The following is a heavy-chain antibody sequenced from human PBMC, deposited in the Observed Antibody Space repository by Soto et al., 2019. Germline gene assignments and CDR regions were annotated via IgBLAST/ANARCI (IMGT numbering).Heavy chain of an antibody. D-gene: IGHD1-1*01. CDR1: GCTFSSYT. V-gene: IGHV1-69*02. J-gene: IGHJ6*02. CDR3: AGGTGRRAGYYYYGMDV. Sequence: SVKVSCTASGCTFSSYTSSWVRQATGQGLEWMGRIIPILGIANYAQKFQGRVTITADKSTSTAYMELSSLRSEDTAVYYCAGGTGRRAGYYYYGMDVWGQGTTVTVSS. CDR2: IIPILGIA.